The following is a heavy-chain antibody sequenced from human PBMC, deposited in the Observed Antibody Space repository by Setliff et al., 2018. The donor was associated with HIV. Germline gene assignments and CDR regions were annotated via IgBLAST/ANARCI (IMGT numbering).Heavy chain of an antibody. CDR1: GGSISSRNFY. J-gene: IGHJ4*02. CDR2: IAYTGSG. D-gene: IGHD1-26*01. V-gene: IGHV4-39*07. CDR3: AREVRWELPQGFDH. Sequence: PSETLSLTCTVSGGSISSRNFYWGWIRQPPGKGLEWIGSIAYTGSGYYNLSLKSRVTISVDTSRNECSLKLTSVTAADTAVYYCAREVRWELPQGFDHWGQGSQVTVS.